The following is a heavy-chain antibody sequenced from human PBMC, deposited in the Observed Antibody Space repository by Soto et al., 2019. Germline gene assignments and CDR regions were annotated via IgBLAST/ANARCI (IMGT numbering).Heavy chain of an antibody. CDR2: FIPVLGVK. J-gene: IGHJ5*02. Sequence: QVQLVQSGAEVKQPGSSVKVSCRASGGTFNSYTLSWVRQAPGQGFEWLGRFIPVLGVKNYAQKFQGSVTLGADKSTSTAYMELNNLASEDTGVYYCGSGAAAAGPWYNWFDPWGQGTLVTVSS. CDR3: GSGAAAAGPWYNWFDP. V-gene: IGHV1-69*02. D-gene: IGHD6-13*01. CDR1: GGTFNSYT.